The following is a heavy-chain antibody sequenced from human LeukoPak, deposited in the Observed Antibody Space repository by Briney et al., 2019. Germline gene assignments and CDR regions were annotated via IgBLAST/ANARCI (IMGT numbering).Heavy chain of an antibody. D-gene: IGHD2-15*01. CDR1: GYTITSYD. V-gene: IGHV1-8*01. CDR3: ARVRRSCSGGSCYSFNY. J-gene: IGHJ4*02. Sequence: ASVKVSCKASGYTITSYDINWERQATGQGLEWMGWMSPNSGNTGYAQKFQGRVTMTRNTSISTAYMELSSLRSEDTAVYYCARVRRSCSGGSCYSFNYWGQGTLVTVSS. CDR2: MSPNSGNT.